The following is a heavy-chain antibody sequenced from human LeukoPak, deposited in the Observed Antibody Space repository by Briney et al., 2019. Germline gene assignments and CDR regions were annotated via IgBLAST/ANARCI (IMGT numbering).Heavy chain of an antibody. J-gene: IGHJ4*02. Sequence: SETLSLTCTVSGGSISSYYWSWIRQPPGKGLEWIGYIYYSGSTNYNPSLKSRVTISVDTSKNQFSLKLGSVTAADTAVYYCARSSGWYEYYYFDYWGQGTLVTVSS. CDR2: IYYSGST. CDR1: GGSISSYY. CDR3: ARSSGWYEYYYFDY. D-gene: IGHD6-19*01. V-gene: IGHV4-59*01.